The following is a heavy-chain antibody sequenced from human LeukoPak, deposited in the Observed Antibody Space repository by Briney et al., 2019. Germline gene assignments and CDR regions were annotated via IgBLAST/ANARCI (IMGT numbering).Heavy chain of an antibody. V-gene: IGHV1-46*01. Sequence: ASVKVSCKASGYTFTSYYMHWVRQAPGQGLEWMGMINPSAGSTSSAQTFQGRLTMTTDTSTSTVYMELSSLRSEDTAMYYCARNSGSGLDYWGQGTLVTVSS. CDR1: GYTFTSYY. D-gene: IGHD1-26*01. J-gene: IGHJ4*02. CDR3: ARNSGSGLDY. CDR2: INPSAGST.